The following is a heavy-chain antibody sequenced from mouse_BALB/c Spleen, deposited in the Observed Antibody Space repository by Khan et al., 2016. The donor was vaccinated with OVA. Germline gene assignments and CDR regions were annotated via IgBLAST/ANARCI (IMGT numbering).Heavy chain of an antibody. CDR3: VRANYYGDGLYAMDY. Sequence: DLVKPGASVKLSCKASGYTFTSYWLNWIKQRPGQGLEWVGHTGTGSGNPYYNEVFKGKATLTVDTSSSTVYIQLSSLSSEDSAVYFCVRANYYGDGLYAMDYWGQGTSVTVSS. CDR2: TGTGSGNP. J-gene: IGHJ4*01. D-gene: IGHD2-13*01. CDR1: GYTFTSYW. V-gene: IGHV1S41*01.